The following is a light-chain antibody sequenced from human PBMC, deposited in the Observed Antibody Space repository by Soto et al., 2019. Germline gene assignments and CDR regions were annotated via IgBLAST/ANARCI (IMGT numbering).Light chain of an antibody. V-gene: IGKV3-11*01. CDR2: DAS. CDR3: QQRSNWLIT. Sequence: EIVLTQSPVTLSLSAGERATLSWGASQSVSSRLAWYQQKHGQAPRLLIYDASKRATGIPARFSGSGYGTDFNLTISSLEPEDFAVYYCQQRSNWLITFGQGTRLEIK. CDR1: QSVSSR. J-gene: IGKJ5*01.